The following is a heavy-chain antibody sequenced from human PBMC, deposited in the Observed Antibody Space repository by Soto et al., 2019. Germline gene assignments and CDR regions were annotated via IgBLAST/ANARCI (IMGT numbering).Heavy chain of an antibody. J-gene: IGHJ3*02. D-gene: IGHD3-22*01. CDR2: IIPIFGTA. CDR1: GGTFSSYA. CDR3: ARNYDSSGYYYGGSGDAFDI. Sequence: SVKVSCKASGGTFSSYAISWVRQAPGQGLEWMGGIIPIFGTANYAQKFQGRVTITADKSTSTAYMELSSLRCEDTAVYYCARNYDSSGYYYGGSGDAFDIWGQGTMVTVSS. V-gene: IGHV1-69*06.